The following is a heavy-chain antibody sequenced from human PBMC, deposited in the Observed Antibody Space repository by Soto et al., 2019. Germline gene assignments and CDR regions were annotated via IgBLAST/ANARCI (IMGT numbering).Heavy chain of an antibody. D-gene: IGHD3-3*01. V-gene: IGHV3-23*01. J-gene: IGHJ4*02. CDR1: GFTFSIYA. Sequence: PGGSLRLSCAASGFTFSIYAMSWVCQAPGKGLEWVSAISGSGGSTYYADSVKGRFTISRDNSKNTLYLQMNSLRAEDTAVYYCAKEGERITIFGVVTPYYFDYWGQGTLVTVSS. CDR3: AKEGERITIFGVVTPYYFDY. CDR2: ISGSGGST.